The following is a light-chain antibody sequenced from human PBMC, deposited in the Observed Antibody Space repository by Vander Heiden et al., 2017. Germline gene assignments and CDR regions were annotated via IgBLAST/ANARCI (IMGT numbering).Light chain of an antibody. Sequence: QSVLTQPPSVSPAPAQKVTISCSGSSSNIGNNYVSWYQQLPGTAPKLLIYENNKRPSGIPDRFSGSKSGTSATLGITGLQTGDEADYYCGTWDSSLSAVVFGGGTKLTVL. V-gene: IGLV1-51*02. CDR1: SSNIGNNY. CDR2: ENN. CDR3: GTWDSSLSAVV. J-gene: IGLJ2*01.